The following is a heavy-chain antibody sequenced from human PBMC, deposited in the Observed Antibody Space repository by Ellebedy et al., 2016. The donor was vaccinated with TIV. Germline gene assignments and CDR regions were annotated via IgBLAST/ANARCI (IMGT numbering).Heavy chain of an antibody. CDR1: GWSFSGYF. D-gene: IGHD2-15*01. V-gene: IGHV4-34*10. CDR2: INPSGTT. CDR3: ARGGGLFDY. J-gene: IGHJ4*02. Sequence: MPSETLSLTCGVYGWSFSGYFWSWIRQPPGKGLEWIGEINPSGTTNYNPSLKSRITMSVDRSKNQFSLKLSSVTAADTAVYYCARGGGLFDYWGQGTLVTVSS.